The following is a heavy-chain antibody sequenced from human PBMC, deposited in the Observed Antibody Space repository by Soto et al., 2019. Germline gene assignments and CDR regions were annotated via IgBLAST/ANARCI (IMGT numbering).Heavy chain of an antibody. V-gene: IGHV1-18*01. Sequence: QVQLVQSGAEVKKPGASVKVSCKASGYTFTSYGISWVRQAPGQGLEWMGWISAYNGNTNYAQKLQGRVTMTTDTXTXKXXRELRSLRSDDTAVYYCARDHGSVGAFFLGYGMDVWGHGTTVTVSS. CDR2: ISAYNGNT. J-gene: IGHJ6*02. CDR3: ARDHGSVGAFFLGYGMDV. CDR1: GYTFTSYG. D-gene: IGHD1-26*01.